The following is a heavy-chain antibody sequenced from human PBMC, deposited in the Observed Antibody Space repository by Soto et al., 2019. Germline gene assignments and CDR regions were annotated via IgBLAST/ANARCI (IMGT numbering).Heavy chain of an antibody. Sequence: SGPTLVNPTQTLTLTCTFSGFSLSTSGVGVGWIRQPPGKALEWLALIYWDDDKRYSPSLKSRLTITKDTSKNQVVLTMTNMDPVETATYYCANTDWLWEQQLVHRLFDYWGQGTLVTVSS. V-gene: IGHV2-5*02. CDR3: ANTDWLWEQQLVHRLFDY. J-gene: IGHJ4*02. D-gene: IGHD6-13*01. CDR2: IYWDDDK. CDR1: GFSLSTSGVG.